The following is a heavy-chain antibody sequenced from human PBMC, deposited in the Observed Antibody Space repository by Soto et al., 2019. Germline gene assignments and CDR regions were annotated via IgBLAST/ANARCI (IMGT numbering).Heavy chain of an antibody. CDR3: ATGPFISSGRLYY. V-gene: IGHV3-33*01. CDR1: GFTFSSYG. CDR2: IWYDGSNK. J-gene: IGHJ4*02. D-gene: IGHD3-10*01. Sequence: GGSLRLSCAASGFTFSSYGMHWVRQAPGKGLEWVAVIWYDGSNKYYADSVKGRFTISRDNSKNTLYLQMNSLRAEDTAVYYCATGPFISSGRLYYGGQGTLVTVSS.